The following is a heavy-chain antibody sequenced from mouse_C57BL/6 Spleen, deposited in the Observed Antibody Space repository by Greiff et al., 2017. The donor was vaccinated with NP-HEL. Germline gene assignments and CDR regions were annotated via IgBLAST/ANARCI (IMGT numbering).Heavy chain of an antibody. CDR2: IDPSDSYT. CDR1: GYTFTSYW. CDR3: ARGGITTVPWYFDV. Sequence: VQLQQSGAELVMPGASVKLSCKASGYTFTSYWMHWVKQRPGQGLEWIGEIDPSDSYTNYNQKFKGKSTLTVDKSSSTAYMQLSSLTSEDSAVYYVARGGITTVPWYFDVWGTGTTVTVAS. J-gene: IGHJ1*03. V-gene: IGHV1-69*01. D-gene: IGHD1-1*01.